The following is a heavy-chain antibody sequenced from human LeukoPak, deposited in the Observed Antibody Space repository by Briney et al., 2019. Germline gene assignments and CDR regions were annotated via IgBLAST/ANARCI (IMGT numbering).Heavy chain of an antibody. J-gene: IGHJ6*02. CDR3: ATPDCSSTSCYVWDYYYGMDV. CDR1: GGTFISYA. D-gene: IGHD2-2*01. Sequence: ASVKVSCKASGGTFISYAISWVRQAPGQGLEWMGGIIPIFGTANCAQKFQGRVTITADESTSTAYMELSSLRSEDTAVYYCATPDCSSTSCYVWDYYYGMDVWGQGTTVTVSS. V-gene: IGHV1-69*13. CDR2: IIPIFGTA.